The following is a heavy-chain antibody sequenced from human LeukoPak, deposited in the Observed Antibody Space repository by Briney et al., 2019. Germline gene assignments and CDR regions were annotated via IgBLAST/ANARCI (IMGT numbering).Heavy chain of an antibody. J-gene: IGHJ4*02. D-gene: IGHD3-22*01. CDR3: ARDKNDYYDSSGSPFDY. Sequence: PSETLSLTCAVYGGSFSGYYWSWIRQPPGKGREWIGEINHSGSTNYNPSLKSRVTISVDTSKNQFSLKLSSVTAADTAVYYCARDKNDYYDSSGSPFDYWGQGTLVTVSS. CDR2: INHSGST. V-gene: IGHV4-34*01. CDR1: GGSFSGYY.